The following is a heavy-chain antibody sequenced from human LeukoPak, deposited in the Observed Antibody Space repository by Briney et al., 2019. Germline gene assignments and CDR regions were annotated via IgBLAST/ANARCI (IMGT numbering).Heavy chain of an antibody. J-gene: IGHJ5*02. D-gene: IGHD2-15*01. V-gene: IGHV3-30*04. CDR1: GFAFSNYA. CDR2: VSYDGSKK. CDR3: ARDQGYCSGGSCRRYNWFDP. Sequence: PGGSLRLSCAASGFAFSNYAMHWVRQAPGKGLEWIAVVSYDGSKKYYADSVKGRFTTSRDNSTNRLYLQMSSLRAEDTAIYYCARDQGYCSGGSCRRYNWFDPWGQGTLVTVSS.